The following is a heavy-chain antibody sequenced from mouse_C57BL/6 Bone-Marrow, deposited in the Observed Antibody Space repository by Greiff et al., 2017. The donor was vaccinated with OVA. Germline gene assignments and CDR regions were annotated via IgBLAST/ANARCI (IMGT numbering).Heavy chain of an antibody. CDR2: IHPNSGST. CDR3: ARSGDYDAYAMDY. D-gene: IGHD2-4*01. J-gene: IGHJ4*01. V-gene: IGHV1-64*01. CDR1: GYTFTSYW. Sequence: QVQLQQPGAELVKPGASVKLSCKASGYTFTSYWMHWVKQRPGQGLEWIGMIHPNSGSTNYNEKFKSKATLTVDKSSSTAYMQLSSLTSEDSAVYYCARSGDYDAYAMDYWGQGTSVTVSS.